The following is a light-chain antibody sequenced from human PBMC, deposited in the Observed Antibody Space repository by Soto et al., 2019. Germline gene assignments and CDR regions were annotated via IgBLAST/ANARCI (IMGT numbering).Light chain of an antibody. CDR1: IGHSSYA. CDR3: QTWGTGIHWV. J-gene: IGLJ3*02. V-gene: IGLV4-69*01. CDR2: LNSDGSH. Sequence: QSVLTQSPSASASLGASVKLTCTLSIGHSSYAIAWHQQQPEKGPRYLMKLNSDGSHSKGDGIPDRFSGSSSGAERYLTISSLQSEDEADYYCQTWGTGIHWVFGGGTKLTVL.